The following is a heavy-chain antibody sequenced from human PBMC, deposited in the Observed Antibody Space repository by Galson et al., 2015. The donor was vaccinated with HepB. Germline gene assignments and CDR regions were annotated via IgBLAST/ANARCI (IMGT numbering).Heavy chain of an antibody. J-gene: IGHJ5*02. D-gene: IGHD3-3*01. CDR2: MNPNSGNT. CDR3: ARWYDFWSGSFDP. Sequence: CKASGYTFTSYDINWVRQATGQGLEWMGWMNPNSGNTGYAQKFQGRVTMTRNTSISTAYMELSSLRSEDTAVYYCARWYDFWSGSFDPWGQGTLVTVSS. CDR1: GYTFTSYD. V-gene: IGHV1-8*01.